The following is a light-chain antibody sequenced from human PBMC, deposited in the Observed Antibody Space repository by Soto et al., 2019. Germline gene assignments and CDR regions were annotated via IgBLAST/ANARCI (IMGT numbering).Light chain of an antibody. CDR3: GAWDGSLNAGL. Sequence: QSVLTQPPSVSAASGQNVTISCSGSSSNIGSGLVSWFQQLPGTAPQLLIYENTKRPSGIPDRFSGSKSGASATLGITGLQTGDEANYYCGAWDGSLNAGLFGGGTKLTVL. V-gene: IGLV1-51*01. CDR1: SSNIGSGL. J-gene: IGLJ2*01. CDR2: ENT.